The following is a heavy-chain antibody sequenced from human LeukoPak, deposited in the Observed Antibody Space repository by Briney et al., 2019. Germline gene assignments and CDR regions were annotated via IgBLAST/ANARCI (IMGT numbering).Heavy chain of an antibody. D-gene: IGHD3-9*01. CDR1: GGSISSYY. Sequence: SETLSLTCTVSGGSISSYYWSWIRQPPGKGLEWIGEINHSGNTNYNPSLKSRVTISVDTSKNQFSLKLSSVTAADTAVYYCARLYYDILTGYRKIDAFDIWGQGTMVTVSS. V-gene: IGHV4-34*01. CDR2: INHSGNT. CDR3: ARLYYDILTGYRKIDAFDI. J-gene: IGHJ3*02.